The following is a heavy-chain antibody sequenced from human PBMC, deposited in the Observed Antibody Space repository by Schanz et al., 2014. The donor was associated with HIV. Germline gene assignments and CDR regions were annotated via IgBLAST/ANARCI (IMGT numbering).Heavy chain of an antibody. CDR1: GFSFRTFG. CDR2: IYYDGTNK. J-gene: IGHJ4*02. D-gene: IGHD3-10*01. CDR3: ARGFQGFDY. V-gene: IGHV3-33*01. Sequence: QVQLVESAGGVVQPGRSLRLSCVASGFSFRTFGMHWVRQAPGKGLEWVALIYYDGTNKYYTDSVKGRFTISRDNSKNTLYLQMNSLRAEDTSVYYCARGFQGFDYWGQGTLVTVSS.